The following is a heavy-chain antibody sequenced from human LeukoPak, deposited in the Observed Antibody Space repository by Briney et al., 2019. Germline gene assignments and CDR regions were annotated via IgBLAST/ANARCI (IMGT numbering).Heavy chain of an antibody. CDR3: AREGGGSGSYGYYYYYMDV. V-gene: IGHV3-48*03. CDR1: GFTFSSYA. J-gene: IGHJ6*03. Sequence: PGGSLRLSCAASGFTFSSYAMSWVRQAPGKGLEWVSYIDNSGSTIYYADSVKGRFTISRDNAKNSLYLQMNSLRAEDTAVYYCAREGGGSGSYGYYYYYMDVWGKGTTVTISS. D-gene: IGHD3-10*01. CDR2: IDNSGSTI.